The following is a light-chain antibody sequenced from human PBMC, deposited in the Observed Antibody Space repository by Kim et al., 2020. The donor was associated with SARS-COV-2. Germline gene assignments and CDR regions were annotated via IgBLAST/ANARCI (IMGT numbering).Light chain of an antibody. V-gene: IGLV3-1*01. Sequence: SYELTQPPSVSVSPGQTASIACSGDKLGDKYACWYQQKAGQSPVMVIYQDNKRPSGIPKRFSGSNSGNTATLTISGTQAMDEADYYCQAWDISTASYFFG. CDR2: QDN. CDR3: QAWDISTASYF. CDR1: KLGDKY. J-gene: IGLJ1*01.